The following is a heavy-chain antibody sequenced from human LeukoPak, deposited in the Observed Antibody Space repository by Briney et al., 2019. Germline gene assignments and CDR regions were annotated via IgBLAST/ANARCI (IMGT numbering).Heavy chain of an antibody. CDR3: AREQYLDDAFDI. J-gene: IGHJ3*02. Sequence: HPGGSLRLSCAASGFTFSSYGMHWVRQAPDKGLEWMAVISYDGSNKYYADSVKGRFTISRDNSKNTLYLQMNSLRAEDTAVYYCAREQYLDDAFDIWGQGTMVTVSS. D-gene: IGHD2-2*01. CDR1: GFTFSSYG. CDR2: ISYDGSNK. V-gene: IGHV3-30*03.